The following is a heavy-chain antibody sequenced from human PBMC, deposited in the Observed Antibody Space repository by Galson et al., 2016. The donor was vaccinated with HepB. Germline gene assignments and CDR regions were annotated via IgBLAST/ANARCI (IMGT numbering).Heavy chain of an antibody. Sequence: SLRLSCAASGFTFSTYWLSWVRQAPGKGLEWVANIAPDGGEKSFADSVKGRFPISRDNSKNSLNLQMNSLRGEDTAVHYCARTMIRGVVRALVFDSWGQGTLVTVSS. CDR1: GFTFSTYW. CDR2: IAPDGGEK. CDR3: ARTMIRGVVRALVFDS. D-gene: IGHD3-10*01. J-gene: IGHJ4*02. V-gene: IGHV3-7*01.